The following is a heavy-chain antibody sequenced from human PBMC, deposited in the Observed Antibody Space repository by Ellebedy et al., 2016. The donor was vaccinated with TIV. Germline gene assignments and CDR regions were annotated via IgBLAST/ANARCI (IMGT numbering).Heavy chain of an antibody. CDR1: GYSFTSYW. CDR2: TSPGNSDT. V-gene: IGHV5-51*01. Sequence: GESLKISCKASGYSFTSYWIGWVRQKPGQGLEWMGLTSPGNSDTKYSPSFQGLVTISAEESLNSVYLHWSSLEAADTAIYFCTRDPKGQKPRYSGYTQSGLFFGSDVWGQGTPVTVS. CDR3: TRDPKGQKPRYSGYTQSGLFFGSDV. D-gene: IGHD5-12*01. J-gene: IGHJ6*02.